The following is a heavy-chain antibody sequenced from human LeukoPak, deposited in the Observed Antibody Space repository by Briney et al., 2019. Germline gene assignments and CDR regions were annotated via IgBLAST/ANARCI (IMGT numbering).Heavy chain of an antibody. J-gene: IGHJ4*02. D-gene: IGHD6-19*01. Sequence: PGGSLRLSCAASGFTFSSYSMNWVRQAPGKGLEWVSSISSSSSYIYYADSVKGRFTISRDNAKNLQYLQMNSLRAEDTAVYYCARDYTSSYSSGWYSYFDYWGQGTLVTVSS. CDR1: GFTFSSYS. V-gene: IGHV3-21*01. CDR2: ISSSSSYI. CDR3: ARDYTSSYSSGWYSYFDY.